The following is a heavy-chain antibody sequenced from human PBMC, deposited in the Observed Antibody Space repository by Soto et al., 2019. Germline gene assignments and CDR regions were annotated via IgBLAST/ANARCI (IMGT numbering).Heavy chain of an antibody. J-gene: IGHJ4*02. CDR2: IIPIFGTA. CDR1: GGTFSSYA. V-gene: IGHV1-69*13. CDR3: ARHYGGNSAFDY. D-gene: IGHD4-17*01. Sequence: SVKVSCKASGGTFSSYAISWVRQAPGQGLEWMGGIIPIFGTANYAQKFQGRVTITADESTSTAYMELSSLRSEDTAVYYCARHYGGNSAFDYWGQGTLVTVSS.